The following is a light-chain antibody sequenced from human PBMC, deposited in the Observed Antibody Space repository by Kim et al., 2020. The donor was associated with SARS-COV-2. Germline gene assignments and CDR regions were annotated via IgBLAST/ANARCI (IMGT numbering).Light chain of an antibody. Sequence: APGKTARITCGGKNIGSEGVHWYQQKPGQAPVLVISYDSDRPSGIPERFSGSKSGNTATLTISRVEAGDEADYSCQVWDSSSGHYVFGTGTKVTVL. J-gene: IGLJ1*01. CDR2: YDS. CDR1: NIGSEG. V-gene: IGLV3-21*04. CDR3: QVWDSSSGHYV.